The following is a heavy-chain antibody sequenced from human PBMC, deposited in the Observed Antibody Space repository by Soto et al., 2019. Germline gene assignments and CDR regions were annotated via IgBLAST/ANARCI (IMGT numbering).Heavy chain of an antibody. CDR2: ISGSGGST. D-gene: IGHD3-22*01. J-gene: IGHJ2*01. CDR1: GFTFSSYA. V-gene: IGHV3-23*01. Sequence: EVQLLESGGGLVQPGGSLRLSCAASGFTFSSYAMSWVRQAPGKGLEWVSAISGSGGSTYYADSVKGRFTISRDNSKNTLYLQMNSLRAEDTAVYYCAKDPRDYDSSGYRLVPNWYFDLWGPGTLVTVSS. CDR3: AKDPRDYDSSGYRLVPNWYFDL.